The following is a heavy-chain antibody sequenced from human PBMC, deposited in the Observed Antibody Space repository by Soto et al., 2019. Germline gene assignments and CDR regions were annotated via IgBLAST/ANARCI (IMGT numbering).Heavy chain of an antibody. CDR1: GFTFSSYE. V-gene: IGHV3-48*03. Sequence: ESGGGLVQPGGSLRLSCAASGFTFSSYEMNWVRQAPGKGLEWVSYISSSGSTIYYADSVKGRFTISRDNAKNSLYLQMNSLRAEDTAVYYCARGPPRPYHPLDYWGQGTLVTVSS. CDR2: ISSSGSTI. CDR3: ARGPPRPYHPLDY. J-gene: IGHJ4*02. D-gene: IGHD2-2*01.